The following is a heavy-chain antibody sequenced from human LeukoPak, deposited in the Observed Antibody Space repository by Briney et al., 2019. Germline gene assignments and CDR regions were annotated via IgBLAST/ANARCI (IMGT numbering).Heavy chain of an antibody. CDR3: ARERGGRFFDY. Sequence: GGSLRLSCTASGFTFSDYYMSWVRQAPGKGPEWVANIKQDGGEKYFVDSVMGRFTISRDNAKNSLYLDMHSLRAEDTAVYYCARERGGRFFDYWGQGTLVTVSS. CDR1: GFTFSDYY. CDR2: IKQDGGEK. V-gene: IGHV3-7*01. D-gene: IGHD3-3*01. J-gene: IGHJ4*02.